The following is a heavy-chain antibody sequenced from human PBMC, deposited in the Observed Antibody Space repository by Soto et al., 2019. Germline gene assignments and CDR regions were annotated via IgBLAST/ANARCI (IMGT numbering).Heavy chain of an antibody. CDR2: INAGNGNT. Sequence: GASVKVYCKASGYTFTSYAMRWVRQAPGQRLEWMRWINAGNGNTKYSQKFQGRVTITRDTSASTANMELSSLRSEDTAVYYCARKGPYCSGGSCYSKNNWFDPWGQGTLVTVSS. D-gene: IGHD2-15*01. J-gene: IGHJ5*02. CDR3: ARKGPYCSGGSCYSKNNWFDP. CDR1: GYTFTSYA. V-gene: IGHV1-3*01.